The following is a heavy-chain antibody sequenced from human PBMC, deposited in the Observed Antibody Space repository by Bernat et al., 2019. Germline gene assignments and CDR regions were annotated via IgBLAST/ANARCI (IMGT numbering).Heavy chain of an antibody. Sequence: EVQLVESGGGLVQPGGSLTLSCAASGFTFIDAWMSWVRRAPGKGLEWVARIKSKRDGATTEFAAPVKGRFTISRDESRNRVFLQMNSLKTEDTALYYCAADIPTPLAQIDFWGQGTVVTVSS. J-gene: IGHJ4*02. CDR1: GFTFIDAW. D-gene: IGHD2-21*01. V-gene: IGHV3-15*01. CDR3: AADIPTPLAQIDF. CDR2: IKSKRDGATT.